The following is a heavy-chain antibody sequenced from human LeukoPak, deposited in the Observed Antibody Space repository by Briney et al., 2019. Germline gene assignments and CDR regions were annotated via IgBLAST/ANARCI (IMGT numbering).Heavy chain of an antibody. CDR2: IYYSGST. CDR3: ARGFDSKSTYFDY. CDR1: GGSISSYY. Sequence: SETLSLTCTVSGGSISSYYWSWIRQFPGKGLEWIGYIYYSGSTNYNPSLKSRVTISVDTSKNQFSLKLRSVTAADTAVYYCARGFDSKSTYFDYWGQGTLVTVSS. V-gene: IGHV4-59*01. D-gene: IGHD5-12*01. J-gene: IGHJ4*02.